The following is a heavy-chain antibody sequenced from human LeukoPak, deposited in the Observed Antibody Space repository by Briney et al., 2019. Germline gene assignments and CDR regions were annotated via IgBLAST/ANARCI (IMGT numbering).Heavy chain of an antibody. V-gene: IGHV4-61*02. CDR2: IYTSGST. CDR3: ARDFRQLVRWAQHWYFDL. D-gene: IGHD6-13*01. CDR1: GGSISSGGYY. Sequence: PSETLSLTCTVSGGSISSGGYYWSWIRQPAGKGLEWIGRIYTSGSTNYNPSLKSRVTMSVDTSKNQFSLKLSSVTAADTAVYYCARDFRQLVRWAQHWYFDLWGRGTLVTVSS. J-gene: IGHJ2*01.